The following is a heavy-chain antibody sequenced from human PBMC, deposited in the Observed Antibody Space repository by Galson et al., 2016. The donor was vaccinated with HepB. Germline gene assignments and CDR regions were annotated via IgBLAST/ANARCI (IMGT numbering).Heavy chain of an antibody. CDR2: ISAHNGNT. CDR3: ARDCLYSTSCYYALDV. Sequence: SVKVSCKASGYAFSDYAISWVRQAPGQGLEWMGWISAHNGNTNYAEDFQDRVTMITDTSTSTAYMELRSLRSDDTAVYYCARDCLYSTSCYYALDVWGQGTTVTVSS. D-gene: IGHD4-11*01. J-gene: IGHJ6*02. CDR1: GYAFSDYA. V-gene: IGHV1-18*01.